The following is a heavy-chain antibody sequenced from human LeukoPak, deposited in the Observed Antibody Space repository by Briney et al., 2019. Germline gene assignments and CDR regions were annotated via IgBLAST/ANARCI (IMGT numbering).Heavy chain of an antibody. J-gene: IGHJ6*02. Sequence: GASVKVSCKASGYTFTSYGISWVRQAPGQGLEWMGWVSAYNGNTNYAQKLQGRVTMTTDTSTSTAYMELRSLRSDDTAVYYCARGLYHDILTGYYKSYYYYGMDVWGQGTTVTVSS. D-gene: IGHD3-9*01. V-gene: IGHV1-18*01. CDR1: GYTFTSYG. CDR2: VSAYNGNT. CDR3: ARGLYHDILTGYYKSYYYYGMDV.